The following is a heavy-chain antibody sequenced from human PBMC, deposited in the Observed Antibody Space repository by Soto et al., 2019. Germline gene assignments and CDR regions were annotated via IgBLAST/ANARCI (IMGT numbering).Heavy chain of an antibody. CDR2: ISSSSSYI. V-gene: IGHV3-21*01. J-gene: IGHJ4*02. Sequence: EVQLVESGGGLVKPGGSQRLSCAASGFTFSSYSMNWVRQAPGKGLEWVSSISSSSSYIYYADSVKGRFTISRDNAKNSLYLQMNSLRAEDTAVYYCARDYYYDSSGYYAGFDYWGQGTLVTVSS. CDR3: ARDYYYDSSGYYAGFDY. D-gene: IGHD3-22*01. CDR1: GFTFSSYS.